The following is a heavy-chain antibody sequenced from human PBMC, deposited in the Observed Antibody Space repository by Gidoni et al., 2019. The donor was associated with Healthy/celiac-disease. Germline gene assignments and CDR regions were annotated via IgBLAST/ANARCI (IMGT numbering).Heavy chain of an antibody. Sequence: QITLKESGPTLVKPTQTLTLTCTFSGFSLSTSGVGVGWIRQPPGKALEWLSLIYWDDDKRYSPSLKSRLTITKDTSKNQVVLTMTNMDPVDTATYYCAHRRGSGQLFDYWGQGTLVTVSS. J-gene: IGHJ4*02. V-gene: IGHV2-5*02. CDR3: AHRRGSGQLFDY. D-gene: IGHD6-19*01. CDR1: GFSLSTSGVG. CDR2: IYWDDDK.